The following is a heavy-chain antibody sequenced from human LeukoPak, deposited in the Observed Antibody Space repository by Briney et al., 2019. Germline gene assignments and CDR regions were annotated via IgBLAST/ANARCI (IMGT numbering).Heavy chain of an antibody. D-gene: IGHD2-15*01. J-gene: IGHJ4*02. Sequence: GGSLRLSCAASGFTFSDYYMSWIRQAPGKGLEWISYISGSGTTIYYANSVKGRFTISRDNAKNSLYLQMNSLRAEDTAVYYCARPGWVLVTATFLDYWGQGALVTVSS. CDR1: GFTFSDYY. V-gene: IGHV3-11*01. CDR2: ISGSGTTI. CDR3: ARPGWVLVTATFLDY.